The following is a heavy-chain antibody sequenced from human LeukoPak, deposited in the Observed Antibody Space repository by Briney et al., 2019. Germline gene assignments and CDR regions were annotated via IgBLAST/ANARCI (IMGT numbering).Heavy chain of an antibody. CDR3: ARERFGEFLDY. Sequence: SETLSLTCTVSGYSISSGYYWGWIRQPPGKGLEWIGSIYYSGSTYYNPSLKSRVTISVDTSKNQFSLKLSSVTAADTAVYYCARERFGEFLDYWGQGTLVTVSS. D-gene: IGHD3-10*01. J-gene: IGHJ4*02. V-gene: IGHV4-38-2*02. CDR2: IYYSGST. CDR1: GYSISSGYY.